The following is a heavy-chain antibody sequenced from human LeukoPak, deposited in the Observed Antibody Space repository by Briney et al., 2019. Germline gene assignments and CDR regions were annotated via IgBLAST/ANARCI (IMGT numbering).Heavy chain of an antibody. D-gene: IGHD5-18*01. J-gene: IGHJ4*02. CDR1: GFTFSSYA. Sequence: GRSLRLSCAASGFTFSSYAMHWVRHAPGKGLEWVAVISYDGSNKYYADSVKGRFTISRDNSKNTLYLQMNSLGAEDTAVYYCARLQLWLDYWGQGTLVTVSS. CDR2: ISYDGSNK. CDR3: ARLQLWLDY. V-gene: IGHV3-30-3*01.